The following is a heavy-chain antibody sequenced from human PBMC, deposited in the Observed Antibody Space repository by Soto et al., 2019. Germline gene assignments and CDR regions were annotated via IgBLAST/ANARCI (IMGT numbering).Heavy chain of an antibody. CDR2: INHSGST. V-gene: IGHV4-34*01. CDR3: AREGIQLWLHYDGMDV. J-gene: IGHJ6*02. Sequence: SETLSLTYAVYGGPFSGYYWSWIRQPPGKGLEWIGEINHSGSTNYNPSLKSRVTISVDTSKNQFSLKVSSVTAADTAVYYCAREGIQLWLHYDGMDVWGQGTTVTVSS. CDR1: GGPFSGYY. D-gene: IGHD5-18*01.